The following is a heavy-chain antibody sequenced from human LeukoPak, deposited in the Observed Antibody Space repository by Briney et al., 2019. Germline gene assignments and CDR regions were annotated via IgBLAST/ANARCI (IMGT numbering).Heavy chain of an antibody. J-gene: IGHJ6*02. CDR2: IIPIFGTA. D-gene: IGHD3-9*01. CDR3: ARREYYDILTGYYRAPSYYGMDV. V-gene: IGHV1-69*13. Sequence: SVNLSCKAAGGTFSSYAISWVRQAPGQGLEWMGVIIPIFGTANYAQKLQGRVPITADESTSQAYMELSSLRSEDTAVYYCARREYYDILTGYYRAPSYYGMDVWGQGTTVTVSS. CDR1: GGTFSSYA.